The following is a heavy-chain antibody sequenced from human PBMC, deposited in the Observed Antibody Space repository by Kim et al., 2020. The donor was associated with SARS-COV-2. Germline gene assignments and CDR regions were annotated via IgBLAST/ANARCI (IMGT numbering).Heavy chain of an antibody. Sequence: GGSLRLSCAASGFTFSSYWMSWVRQAPGKGLEWVANINQDGSEKDYVDSVKGRFTISRDNAKNSLYLQMNSLRAEDTAVYYCARDSRTSRDYYYYYGMDVWGQGTTDTVSS. CDR1: GFTFSSYW. J-gene: IGHJ6*02. D-gene: IGHD1-1*01. CDR2: INQDGSEK. CDR3: ARDSRTSRDYYYYYGMDV. V-gene: IGHV3-7*03.